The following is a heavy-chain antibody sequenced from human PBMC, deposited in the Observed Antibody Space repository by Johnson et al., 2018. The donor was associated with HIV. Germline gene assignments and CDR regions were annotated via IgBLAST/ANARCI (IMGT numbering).Heavy chain of an antibody. D-gene: IGHD6-13*01. CDR2: IGGNGGNI. CDR1: GFTFSNAW. Sequence: QVQLVESGGGLVQPGRSLRLSCAASGFTFSNAWMTWVRQAPGKGLEWVSNIGGNGGNIYNADSVKGRFTISRDNAKNSLYLQMNSLRAEDTAVYYCAKDTSSSWSLDAFDIWGQGTMVTVSS. J-gene: IGHJ3*02. CDR3: AKDTSSSWSLDAFDI. V-gene: IGHV3-11*01.